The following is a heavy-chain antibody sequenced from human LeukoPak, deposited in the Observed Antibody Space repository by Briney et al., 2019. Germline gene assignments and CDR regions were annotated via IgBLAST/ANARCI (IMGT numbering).Heavy chain of an antibody. CDR3: ARGKWLSSEAFDY. D-gene: IGHD3-22*01. CDR1: GGSISSSSYY. J-gene: IGHJ4*02. CDR2: IYYSGST. V-gene: IGHV4-39*01. Sequence: SETLSLTCTVSGGSISSSSYYWGWIRQPPGKGLEWIGSIYYSGSTYYNPSLKSRVTISVDTSKNPFSLKVSSVTAADTAVYYCARGKWLSSEAFDYWGQGTLVTVSS.